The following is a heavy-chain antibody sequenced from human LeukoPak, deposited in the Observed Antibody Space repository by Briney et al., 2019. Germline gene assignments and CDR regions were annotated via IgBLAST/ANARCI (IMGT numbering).Heavy chain of an antibody. J-gene: IGHJ4*02. CDR2: INPNSGGT. V-gene: IGHV1-2*02. CDR1: GYSFSDYG. CDR3: ARGSCDY. Sequence: ASVKVSCKASGYSFSDYGIGWVRQAPGQGLEWMGWINPNSGGTNYAQKFQGRVTMTRDTSISTAYMELSRLRSDDTAVYYCARGSCDYWGQGTLVTVSP.